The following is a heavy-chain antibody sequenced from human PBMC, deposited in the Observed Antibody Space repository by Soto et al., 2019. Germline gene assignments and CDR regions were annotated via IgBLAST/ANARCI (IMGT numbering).Heavy chain of an antibody. CDR3: ARAFWGWTPWAGAFDI. V-gene: IGHV3-48*02. CDR2: ISSSSSTI. D-gene: IGHD3-16*01. J-gene: IGHJ3*02. Sequence: GGSLRLSCAASGFTFGSYSMNWVRQAPGKGLEWVSYISSSSSTIYYADSVKGRFTISRDNAKNSLYLQMNSLRDEDTAVYYCARAFWGWTPWAGAFDIWGQGTMVTVSS. CDR1: GFTFGSYS.